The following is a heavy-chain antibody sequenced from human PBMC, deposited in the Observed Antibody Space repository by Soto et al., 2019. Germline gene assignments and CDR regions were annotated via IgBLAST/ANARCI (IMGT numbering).Heavy chain of an antibody. V-gene: IGHV4-59*01. CDR1: GDSLSDAY. CDR3: ARITYLGVWSGTYNWIDP. CDR2: IYYNGNT. J-gene: IGHJ5*02. Sequence: PSETLSLTCTVSGDSLSDAYWTWIRQAPGKGLEWLGYIYYNGNTFYNPSLKSRVTMSLDTSKNHFSLKLRSMTAADTAVYFCARITYLGVWSGTYNWIDPWGQGTLVTVSS. D-gene: IGHD3-3*01.